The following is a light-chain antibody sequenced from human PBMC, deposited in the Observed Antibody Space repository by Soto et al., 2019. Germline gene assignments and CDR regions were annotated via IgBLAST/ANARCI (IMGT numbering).Light chain of an antibody. CDR2: CAA. J-gene: IGKJ1*01. V-gene: IGKV3-15*01. CDR3: HQYGNSPQT. Sequence: EIVMTQSPATLSVSPGGRATPSCRASPSVSSNFAGYQQKPGEAPRLLIYCAATRATGIPARCSGSGAGTEFTPTISSLQSEDFAVYYCHQYGNSPQTFGQGTKVDI. CDR1: PSVSSN.